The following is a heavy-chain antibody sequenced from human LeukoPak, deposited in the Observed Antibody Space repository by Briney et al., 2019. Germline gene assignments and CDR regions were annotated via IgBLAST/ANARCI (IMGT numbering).Heavy chain of an antibody. CDR1: GYSINSGYY. Sequence: PSETLSLTCAVSGYSINSGYYWGWIRQPPGGGLEWIGSVYHTGTTYYNPSLESRVTISLDRSKNQVPLKVSPLTAADTAVYYCVRDGPYRITNMDVWGKGTTVTVSS. J-gene: IGHJ6*03. CDR2: VYHTGTT. CDR3: VRDGPYRITNMDV. V-gene: IGHV4-38-2*02.